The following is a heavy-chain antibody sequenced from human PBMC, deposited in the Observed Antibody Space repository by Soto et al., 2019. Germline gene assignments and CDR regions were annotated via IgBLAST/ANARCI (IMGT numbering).Heavy chain of an antibody. CDR2: INAGNGNT. J-gene: IGHJ3*02. CDR1: GYTFTSYA. CDR3: ARVPFDYYDSSGYLTLGAFDI. Sequence: QVPLVQSGAEVKKPGASVKVSCKASGYTFTSYAMHWVRQAPGQRLEWMGWINAGNGNTKYSQKFQGRVTITRDTSASTAYMELSSLRSEDTAVYYCARVPFDYYDSSGYLTLGAFDIWGQGTMVTVSS. V-gene: IGHV1-3*01. D-gene: IGHD3-22*01.